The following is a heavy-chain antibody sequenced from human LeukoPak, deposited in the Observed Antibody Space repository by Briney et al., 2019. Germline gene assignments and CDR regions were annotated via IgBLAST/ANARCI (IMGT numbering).Heavy chain of an antibody. Sequence: SETLSLTCTVSGGSISSYYWSWIRQPPGKGLEWIGYIYTSGSTNYNPSLKSRVTISVDTSKNQFSLKLSSVTAADTAVYYCARQGVVPAANHDAFDIWGQGTMVTVSS. CDR1: GGSISSYY. V-gene: IGHV4-4*09. CDR2: IYTSGST. D-gene: IGHD2-2*01. CDR3: ARQGVVPAANHDAFDI. J-gene: IGHJ3*02.